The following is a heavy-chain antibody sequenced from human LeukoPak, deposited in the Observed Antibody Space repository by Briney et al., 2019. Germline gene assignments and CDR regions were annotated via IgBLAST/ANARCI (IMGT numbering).Heavy chain of an antibody. CDR2: VNGDGTST. J-gene: IGHJ4*02. Sequence: SGGSLRLSCAASGFTFSSYGMHWVRQAPGKGLVWVSRVNGDGTSTSYADSVQGRFTISRDNAKNTLYLYMNSLRGDDTAIYFCVRSCSSGSCYGYKDYWGQGTLVTVSS. V-gene: IGHV3-74*01. CDR1: GFTFSSYG. D-gene: IGHD2-2*01. CDR3: VRSCSSGSCYGYKDY.